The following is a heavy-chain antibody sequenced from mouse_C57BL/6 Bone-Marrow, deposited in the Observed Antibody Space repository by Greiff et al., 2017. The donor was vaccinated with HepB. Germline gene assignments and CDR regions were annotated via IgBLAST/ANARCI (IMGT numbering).Heavy chain of an antibody. D-gene: IGHD1-1*01. Sequence: VQLKQPGAELVKPGASVKMSCKASGYTFTSYWITWVKQRPGQGLEWIGDIYPGSGSTNYNEKFKSKATLTVDTSSSTAYMQLSSLTSEDSAVYYCASITTVVNYAMDYWGQGTSVTVSS. CDR2: IYPGSGST. CDR3: ASITTVVNYAMDY. CDR1: GYTFTSYW. V-gene: IGHV1-55*01. J-gene: IGHJ4*01.